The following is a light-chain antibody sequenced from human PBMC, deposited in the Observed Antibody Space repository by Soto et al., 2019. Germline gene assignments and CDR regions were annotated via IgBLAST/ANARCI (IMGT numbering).Light chain of an antibody. CDR3: QQSYSAPRN. CDR2: GAS. Sequence: DIQITQSPSSLSASVGDRVTITCRASQSIIRYLNWYQQKPGKAPKLLIYGASSLPSGVPSRFSGSGSGTAFTLTISSLQPEDFATYYCQQSYSAPRNFGQGTKLEIK. CDR1: QSIIRY. J-gene: IGKJ2*02. V-gene: IGKV1-39*01.